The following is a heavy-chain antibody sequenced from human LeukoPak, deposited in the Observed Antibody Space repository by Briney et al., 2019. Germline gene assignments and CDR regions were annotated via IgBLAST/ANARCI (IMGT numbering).Heavy chain of an antibody. CDR3: TREAAAGIDY. V-gene: IGHV3-7*01. CDR2: IKQDGSEK. J-gene: IGHJ4*02. CDR1: GFTFSTYW. Sequence: GGSLRLSYAASGFTFSTYWMSWVRQAPGKGLEWVANIKQDGSEKYYLDSVKGRFTISRDNAKNSLYLQMNSLRAEDTAVYFCTREAAAGIDYWGQGTLVTVSS. D-gene: IGHD6-13*01.